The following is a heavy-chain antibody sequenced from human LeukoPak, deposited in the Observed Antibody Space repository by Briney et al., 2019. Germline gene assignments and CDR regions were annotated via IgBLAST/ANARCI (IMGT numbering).Heavy chain of an antibody. V-gene: IGHV3-21*01. CDR2: ISSSSSYT. CDR1: GFTFSSYS. J-gene: IGHJ5*02. CDR3: ARGTFDGFDP. Sequence: GGSLRLSCAASGFTFSSYSMNWVRQAPGKGLEWGSSISSSSSYTYYADSVKGRFTISRDNAKNSLYLQMNSLRAEDTAVYYCARGTFDGFDPWGQGTLVTVSS. D-gene: IGHD3-16*01.